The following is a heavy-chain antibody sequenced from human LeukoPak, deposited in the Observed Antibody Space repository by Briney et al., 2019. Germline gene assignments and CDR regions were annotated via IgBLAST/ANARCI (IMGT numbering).Heavy chain of an antibody. CDR3: ARDLDFWSGSQGLHGY. V-gene: IGHV1-69*05. CDR2: IIPIFGTA. D-gene: IGHD3-3*01. CDR1: GGTFSSYA. J-gene: IGHJ4*02. Sequence: SVKVSCKASGGTFSSYAISWVRQAPGQGLEWMGGIIPIFGTANYAQKFQGRVTITTDESTSTAYMGLSSLRSEDTAVYYCARDLDFWSGSQGLHGYWGQGTLVTVSS.